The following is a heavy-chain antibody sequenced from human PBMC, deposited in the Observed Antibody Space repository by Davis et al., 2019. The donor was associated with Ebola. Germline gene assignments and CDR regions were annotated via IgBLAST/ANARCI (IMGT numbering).Heavy chain of an antibody. Sequence: SVKVSCKASGGTFSSYAISWVRQAPGQGLEWMGGIIPIFGTANYAQKFQGRVTITADESTSTAYMELSSLRSEDTAVYYCARDGERIAVAGSSYYYGMDVWGQGTTVTVSS. V-gene: IGHV1-69*13. CDR2: IIPIFGTA. J-gene: IGHJ6*02. CDR1: GGTFSSYA. D-gene: IGHD6-19*01. CDR3: ARDGERIAVAGSSYYYGMDV.